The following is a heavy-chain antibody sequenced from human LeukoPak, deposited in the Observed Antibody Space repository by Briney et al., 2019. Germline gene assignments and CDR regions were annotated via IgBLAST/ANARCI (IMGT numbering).Heavy chain of an antibody. D-gene: IGHD6-13*01. CDR3: ASHSSMDV. CDR2: INPYSGGT. CDR1: GYTFTDYT. J-gene: IGHJ6*03. Sequence: ASVNVSCKASGYTFTDYTVHWVRQALGQGLEWMGCINPYSGGTNYAQRSQGRVTVTRDTSISTAYMELSRLRSDDTAVYYCASHSSMDVWGKGPTVTVSS. V-gene: IGHV1-2*02.